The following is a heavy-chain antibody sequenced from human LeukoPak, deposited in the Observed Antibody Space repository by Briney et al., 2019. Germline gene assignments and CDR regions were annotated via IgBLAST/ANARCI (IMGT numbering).Heavy chain of an antibody. CDR1: GYTLSELS. J-gene: IGHJ4*02. CDR2: FDPEDGET. CDR3: ATGRGYYFHY. V-gene: IGHV1-24*01. Sequence: ASVKVSCKVSGYTLSELSMHWVRQVPGKGLKWMGGFDPEDGETVYAETFQARVTMTEDTSTDTAHMELSNVTSGDTAIYYCATGRGYYFHYWGQGTLVIVSS.